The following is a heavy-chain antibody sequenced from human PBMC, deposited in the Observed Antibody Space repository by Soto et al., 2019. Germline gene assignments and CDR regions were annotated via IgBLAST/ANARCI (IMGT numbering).Heavy chain of an antibody. J-gene: IGHJ5*02. CDR1: GGSISSYY. CDR2: IYYSGST. D-gene: IGHD3-10*01. V-gene: IGHV4-59*12. Sequence: PSETLSLTCTVSGGSISSYYWSWIRQPPGKGLEWIGYIYYSGSTNYNPSLKSRVTISVDTSKNQFSLKLSSVTAADTAVYYCARGPHRITMVRGVINWFDPWGQGTLVTVSS. CDR3: ARGPHRITMVRGVINWFDP.